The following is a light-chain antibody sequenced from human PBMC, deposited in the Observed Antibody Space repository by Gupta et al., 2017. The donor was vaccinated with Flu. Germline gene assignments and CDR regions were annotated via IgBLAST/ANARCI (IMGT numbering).Light chain of an antibody. J-gene: IGLJ3*02. CDR3: LTHASSNNWV. Sequence: VTITFTGTSTAVGGSKYVSSYQRPPAEPLNLFVYEVSSRSAGVPARFSVSKSGNTASLTVSVRTEVEAADYYCLTHASSNNWVFGGGTKVTVL. CDR2: EVS. CDR1: STAVGGSKY. V-gene: IGLV2-8*01.